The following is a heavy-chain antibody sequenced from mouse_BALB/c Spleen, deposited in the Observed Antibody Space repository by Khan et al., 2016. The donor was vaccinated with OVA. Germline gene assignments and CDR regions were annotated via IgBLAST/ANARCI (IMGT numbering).Heavy chain of an antibody. Sequence: EVQLQESGPGLVKPSQSLSLTCTVTGYSITSDYAWNWIRQFPGNKLEWMGYISYSGSTGYNPSIKSRLSITRDTSNNQFFLQLNSVTTEDTATYYCARRYYYGHWYFDVWGAGTTVTVSS. CDR1: GYSITSDYA. J-gene: IGHJ1*01. D-gene: IGHD1-1*01. CDR2: ISYSGST. CDR3: ARRYYYGHWYFDV. V-gene: IGHV3-2*02.